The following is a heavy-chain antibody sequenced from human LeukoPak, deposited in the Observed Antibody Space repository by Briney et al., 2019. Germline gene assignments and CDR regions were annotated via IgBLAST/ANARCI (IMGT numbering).Heavy chain of an antibody. Sequence: GGSLRLSCAASGFTFSDYHMSWIRQAPGEGLEWVSYISGIGITISYADSVKGRFTISRDNANNSLFLQMNSLRAEDTAVYYCARDSTNSNWFAPWGQGTLVTVSS. CDR1: GFTFSDYH. J-gene: IGHJ5*02. CDR2: ISGIGITI. V-gene: IGHV3-11*01. CDR3: ARDSTNSNWFAP. D-gene: IGHD2-8*01.